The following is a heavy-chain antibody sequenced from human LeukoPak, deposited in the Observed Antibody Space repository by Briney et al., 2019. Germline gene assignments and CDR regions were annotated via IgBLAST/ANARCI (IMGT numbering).Heavy chain of an antibody. Sequence: ASVRVSCKASGYPFSAHFSNWVRQVPGQGLEWMGNIDTTTGNPRYAQDFTGRFVFSLDTSVSTAYLQITSLKADDTAAYYCVRGTPTPGMDYWGQGTQVTVSS. D-gene: IGHD3-10*01. CDR2: IDTTTGNP. J-gene: IGHJ4*02. V-gene: IGHV7-4-1*02. CDR3: VRGTPTPGMDY. CDR1: GYPFSAHF.